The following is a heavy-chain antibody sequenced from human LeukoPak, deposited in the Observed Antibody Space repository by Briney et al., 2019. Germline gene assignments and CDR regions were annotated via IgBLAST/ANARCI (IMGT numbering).Heavy chain of an antibody. CDR1: GFTFSGYE. D-gene: IGHD3-22*01. V-gene: IGHV3-48*03. Sequence: PGGSLRLSCAASGFTFSGYEMNWVRQAPGKGLEWVSYISSSGSTIYYADSVKGRFTISRDNAKNSLYLQMNSLRAEDTAVYYCARKYYYDSSGYKRYYYYYYMDVWGKGTTVTVSS. CDR2: ISSSGSTI. J-gene: IGHJ6*03. CDR3: ARKYYYDSSGYKRYYYYYYMDV.